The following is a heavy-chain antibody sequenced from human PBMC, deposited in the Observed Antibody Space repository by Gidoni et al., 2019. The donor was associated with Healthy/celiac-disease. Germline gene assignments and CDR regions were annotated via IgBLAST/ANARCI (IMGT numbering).Heavy chain of an antibody. CDR3: AKDLSDYDDDFGYMDV. D-gene: IGHD4-17*01. J-gene: IGHJ6*03. V-gene: IGHV3-30*18. CDR1: GFTFSSYG. CDR2: ISYDGSNK. Sequence: QVQLVESGGGVVQRGRSLRLPCAASGFTFSSYGMHWVRQAPGKGLEGVAVISYDGSNKYYADSVKGRFTISRDNSKNTLYLQMNSLRAEDTAVYYCAKDLSDYDDDFGYMDVWGKGTTVTVSS.